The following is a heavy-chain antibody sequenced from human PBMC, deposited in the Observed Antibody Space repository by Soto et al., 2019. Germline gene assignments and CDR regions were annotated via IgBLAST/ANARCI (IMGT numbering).Heavy chain of an antibody. Sequence: QPVGSLRLSCAASGFTFSSYGMHWVRQAPGKGLEWVAVISYDGSNKYYADSVKGRFTISRDNSKNTLYLQMNSLRAEDTAVYYCAKEAGNDAFDIWGQGTMVTVSS. CDR2: ISYDGSNK. V-gene: IGHV3-30*18. CDR1: GFTFSSYG. CDR3: AKEAGNDAFDI. J-gene: IGHJ3*02.